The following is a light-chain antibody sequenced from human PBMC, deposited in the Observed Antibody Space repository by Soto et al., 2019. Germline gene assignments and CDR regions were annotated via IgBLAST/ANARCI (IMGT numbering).Light chain of an antibody. CDR3: ASYTSSTTVV. Sequence: QSALTQPASVSGSPGQSITISCTGTSSDVGGYNDVSWYQQYPGKAPKLTIYDVNNRPSGVSDRFSGSKSGHTTSLTISGLQAEDEADYYCASYTSSTTVVFGGGTKVTVL. J-gene: IGLJ2*01. V-gene: IGLV2-14*01. CDR1: SSDVGGYND. CDR2: DVN.